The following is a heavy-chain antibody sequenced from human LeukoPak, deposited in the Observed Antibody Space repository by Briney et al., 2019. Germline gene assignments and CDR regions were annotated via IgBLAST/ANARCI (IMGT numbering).Heavy chain of an antibody. CDR2: ISSSGSST. CDR1: GFHFRDYY. CDR3: ARGPHI. Sequence: GGSLRLSCAASGFHFRDYYMTWIRRAPGKGLEWVSYISSSGSSTNYAASVKGRFTISRDNAKNLLYLQMNSLRADDTAVYYCARGPHIWGQGTMVTVSS. J-gene: IGHJ3*02. V-gene: IGHV3-11*05.